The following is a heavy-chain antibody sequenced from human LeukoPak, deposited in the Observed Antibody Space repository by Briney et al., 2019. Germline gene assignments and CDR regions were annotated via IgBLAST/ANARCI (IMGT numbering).Heavy chain of an antibody. CDR2: IRYDGSNK. D-gene: IGHD3-10*01. Sequence: PGGSLRLSCAASGFTFSSYGMHWVRQAPGKGLEWVAFIRYDGSNKYYADSVKGRFTISRDNSKNTLYLQMNSLRAEDTAVYYCARLPDYYSRHGAPGWGQGTLVTVSS. CDR3: ARLPDYYSRHGAPG. J-gene: IGHJ4*02. CDR1: GFTFSSYG. V-gene: IGHV3-30*02.